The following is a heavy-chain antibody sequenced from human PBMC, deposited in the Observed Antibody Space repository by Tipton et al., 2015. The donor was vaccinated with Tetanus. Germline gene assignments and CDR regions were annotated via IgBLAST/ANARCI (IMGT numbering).Heavy chain of an antibody. CDR1: GFTFSSSW. D-gene: IGHD6-19*01. CDR3: AISDVAVADTN. J-gene: IGHJ4*02. Sequence: SLRLSCAVSGFTFSSSWMSWVRQVPGKGLEWVANINGGGNEKYYVDSVKGRFTISRDNAKNSLYLQMNSLRAEDTAIYYCAISDVAVADTNWGQGTLVTVSS. CDR2: INGGGNEK. V-gene: IGHV3-7*03.